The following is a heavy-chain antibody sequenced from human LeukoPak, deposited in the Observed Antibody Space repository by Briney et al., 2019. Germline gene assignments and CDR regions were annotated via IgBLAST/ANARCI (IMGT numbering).Heavy chain of an antibody. Sequence: PGGSLRLSCVASGFTFSSHWMRWVRQAPGKALEWVANIKEDGGEKYYMDSVKGRFTISRDNAKNSLYLQMNSLRAEDTAVYYCARDGLPAAGDYWGQGTLVTVSS. CDR2: IKEDGGEK. J-gene: IGHJ4*02. D-gene: IGHD6-13*01. CDR3: ARDGLPAAGDY. V-gene: IGHV3-7*01. CDR1: GFTFSSHW.